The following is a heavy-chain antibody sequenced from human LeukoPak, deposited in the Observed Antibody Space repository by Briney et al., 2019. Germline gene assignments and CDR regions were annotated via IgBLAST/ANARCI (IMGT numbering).Heavy chain of an antibody. J-gene: IGHJ5*02. V-gene: IGHV4-59*12. CDR2: VYNSVDT. CDR3: ARDVIVVPALLFGNWFDP. Sequence: SETLSLTCTVSGGSMSTYFWSWIRQPPGKGLEWIGCVYNSVDTNYNPSLKSRVTMSVDTSKNQFSLKLSSVTAADTAVYYCARDVIVVPALLFGNWFDPWGQGTLVTVSS. D-gene: IGHD2-2*01. CDR1: GGSMSTYF.